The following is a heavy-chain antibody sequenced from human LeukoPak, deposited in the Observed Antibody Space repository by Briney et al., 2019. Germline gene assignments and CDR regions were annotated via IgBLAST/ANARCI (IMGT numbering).Heavy chain of an antibody. CDR3: AKPPSSSSPYYYYYYMDV. Sequence: GGSLRLSCAASGFTFSSYGMHWVRQAPGKGLEWVGFIRYDGSNKYYADSVKGRFTISRDNSKNTLYLQMNSLRAEDTAVYYCAKPPSSSSPYYYYYYMDVWGKGTTVTVSS. J-gene: IGHJ6*03. CDR2: IRYDGSNK. CDR1: GFTFSSYG. V-gene: IGHV3-30*02. D-gene: IGHD6-6*01.